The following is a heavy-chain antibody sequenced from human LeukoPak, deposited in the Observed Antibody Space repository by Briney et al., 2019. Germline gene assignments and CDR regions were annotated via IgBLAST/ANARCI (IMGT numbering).Heavy chain of an antibody. V-gene: IGHV3-23*01. CDR2: ISGSCGST. Sequence: PGGSLRLSCAASGFTFSSYAMSWVRQAPGKGLEWVSSISGSCGSTYYADSVKGRFTISRDNSKNTLYLQMNSLRAEDTAVYYCAKVPVAAAAPYYFDYWGQGTLVTVSS. CDR3: AKVPVAAAAPYYFDY. CDR1: GFTFSSYA. D-gene: IGHD6-13*01. J-gene: IGHJ4*02.